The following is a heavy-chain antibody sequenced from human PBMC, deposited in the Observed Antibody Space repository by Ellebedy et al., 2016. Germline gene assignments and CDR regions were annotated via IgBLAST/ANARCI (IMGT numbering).Heavy chain of an antibody. CDR3: AGDSRGKAAAGTSLHY. J-gene: IGHJ4*02. V-gene: IGHV3-53*01. Sequence: GESLKISCAASGFTVSSSYISWVRQAPGKGLEWVSIIYDSGATFYPDSVKGRFTISRDNSKNTLYLQMNSLRAEDTAVYFCAGDSRGKAAAGTSLHYWGQGTLVTVSS. D-gene: IGHD6-13*01. CDR1: GFTVSSSY. CDR2: IYDSGAT.